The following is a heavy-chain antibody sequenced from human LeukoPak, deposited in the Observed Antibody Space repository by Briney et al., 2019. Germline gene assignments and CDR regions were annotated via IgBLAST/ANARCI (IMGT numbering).Heavy chain of an antibody. CDR1: GFTFSDYA. CDR2: ASYYVGKQ. V-gene: IGHV3-23*01. Sequence: PGGSLTLSCAASGFTFSDYAMSWVRQAPGKGLEWVSTASYYVGKQYHADSVRGRFTVSRDNSRNTVSLQMSSLRVEDTGIYYCAKAGIGADGAGFLCEYWGQGTLVTVSS. J-gene: IGHJ4*02. CDR3: AKAGIGADGAGFLCEY. D-gene: IGHD1-1*01.